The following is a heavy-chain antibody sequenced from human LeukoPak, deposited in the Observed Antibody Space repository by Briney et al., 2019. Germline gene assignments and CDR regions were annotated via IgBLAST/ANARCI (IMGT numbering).Heavy chain of an antibody. J-gene: IGHJ4*02. Sequence: PGGSLRLSCAASGFTFSSYEMNWVRQAPGKGLEGVSYISSSGSTIYYADSVKGRFTISRDNAKNSLYLQMNSLRAEDTAVYYCAREPRRWSGYFDYWGQGTPVTVSS. CDR1: GFTFSSYE. CDR3: AREPRRWSGYFDY. D-gene: IGHD3-3*01. V-gene: IGHV3-48*03. CDR2: ISSSGSTI.